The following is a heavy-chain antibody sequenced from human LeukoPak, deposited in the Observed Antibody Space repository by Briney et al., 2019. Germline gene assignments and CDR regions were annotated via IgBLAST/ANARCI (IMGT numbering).Heavy chain of an antibody. CDR2: IYYSGST. J-gene: IGHJ2*01. Sequence: SETLSLTCTVSGGSISSSSYYWGWIRQPPGKGLEWIGSIYYSGSTYYNPSLKSRVTISVDTSKNQFSLKLSSVTAADTAVYYCARDPYNWNYGFDLWGRGTLVTVSS. CDR1: GGSISSSSYY. V-gene: IGHV4-39*07. D-gene: IGHD1-7*01. CDR3: ARDPYNWNYGFDL.